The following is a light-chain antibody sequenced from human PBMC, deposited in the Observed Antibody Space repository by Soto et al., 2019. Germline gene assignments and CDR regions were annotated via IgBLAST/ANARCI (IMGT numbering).Light chain of an antibody. J-gene: IGKJ4*01. Sequence: PGDIVTLTCRASQSISTWVAWYQQKPGKAPKLLIYAASTRATGIPARFSGSASGTDGTITSSSLQKEDGAVYYGQQHAHWTLTFGGGTKVDIK. V-gene: IGKV3-11*01. CDR3: QQHAHWTLT. CDR2: AAS. CDR1: QSISTW.